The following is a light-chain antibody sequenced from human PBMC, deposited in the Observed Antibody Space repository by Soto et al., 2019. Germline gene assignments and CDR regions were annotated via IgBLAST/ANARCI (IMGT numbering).Light chain of an antibody. CDR2: GAS. CDR1: QSVSSSY. J-gene: IGKJ5*01. Sequence: EIVLTQSPGTLSLSPGERATLSCRAIQSVSSSYLAWYQQKPGQAPRLLIYGASSRATGIPDRFSGSGSGTDFTLTISRLEPEDFAVYYCQQYGSSLEITFGQGTRLEIK. CDR3: QQYGSSLEIT. V-gene: IGKV3-20*01.